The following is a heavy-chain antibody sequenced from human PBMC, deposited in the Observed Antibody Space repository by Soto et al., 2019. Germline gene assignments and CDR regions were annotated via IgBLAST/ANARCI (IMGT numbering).Heavy chain of an antibody. CDR3: ARGEISDFDY. V-gene: IGHV4-30-2*01. D-gene: IGHD3-16*01. Sequence: TSETLSLTCSVSDNSMSTSGFSWSWVRQPPGQGLEWIGYIYQSGLTAYNPSLRSRVTISIDTSKRQFSLSLSSVTAEDTAVYYCARGEISDFDYWGQGTLVTVS. CDR1: DNSMSTSGFS. CDR2: IYQSGLT. J-gene: IGHJ4*02.